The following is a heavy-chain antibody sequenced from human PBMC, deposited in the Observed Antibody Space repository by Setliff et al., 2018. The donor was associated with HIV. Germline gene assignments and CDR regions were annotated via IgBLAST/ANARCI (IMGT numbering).Heavy chain of an antibody. J-gene: IGHJ4*02. V-gene: IGHV4-59*08. D-gene: IGHD6-19*01. CDR1: GGPISSYY. CDR3: ASQPAYSTDWYPPGYFDF. CDR2: IYYSGRT. Sequence: PSETLSLTCSVSGGPISSYYWSWIRQPPGKGLEWIGYIYYSGRTNYNPSFKSRVTISVDTARNQFSLKLSSVTAADTAVYYCASQPAYSTDWYPPGYFDFWGQGTLVTVSS.